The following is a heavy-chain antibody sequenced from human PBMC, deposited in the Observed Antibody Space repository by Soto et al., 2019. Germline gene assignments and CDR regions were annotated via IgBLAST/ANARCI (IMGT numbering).Heavy chain of an antibody. Sequence: GASVKVSCKASGGTFSSYAISWVRQAPGQGLEWMGGFIPIFGETIYAQKFQGRVTMTEDTSTDTANMELSSLRSEDTAVYYCARSSGGVFGIIIEGSNWLAPWGQGSQVLVSS. CDR2: FIPIFGET. CDR3: ARSSGGVFGIIIEGSNWLAP. J-gene: IGHJ5*02. CDR1: GGTFSSYA. V-gene: IGHV1-69*06. D-gene: IGHD3-16*02.